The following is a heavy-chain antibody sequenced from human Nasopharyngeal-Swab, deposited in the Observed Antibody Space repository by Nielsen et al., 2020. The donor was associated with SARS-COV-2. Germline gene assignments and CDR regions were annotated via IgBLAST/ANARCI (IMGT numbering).Heavy chain of an antibody. CDR3: ARDYIVAHYYYGMDV. CDR1: GFTFDDYA. J-gene: IGHJ6*02. D-gene: IGHD3-16*02. V-gene: IGHV3-48*03. CDR2: ISSSGSTI. Sequence: GESLKISCAASGFTFDDYAMHWVRQAPGKGLEWVSYISSSGSTIYYADSVKGRFTISRDNAKNSLYLQMNSLRAEDTAVYYCARDYIVAHYYYGMDVWGQGTTVTVSS.